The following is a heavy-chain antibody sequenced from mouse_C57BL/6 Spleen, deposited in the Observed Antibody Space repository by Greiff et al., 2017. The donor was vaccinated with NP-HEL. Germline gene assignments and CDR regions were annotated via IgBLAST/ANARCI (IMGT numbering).Heavy chain of an antibody. V-gene: IGHV5-17*01. CDR3: AKGTTVVADY. D-gene: IGHD1-1*01. Sequence: EVQVVESGGGLVKPGGSLKLSCAASGFTFSDYGMHWVRQAPEKGLEWVAYISSGSSTIYYADTVKGRFTISRDNAKNTLFLQMTSLRSEDTAMYYCAKGTTVVADYWGQGTTLTVSS. CDR2: ISSGSSTI. J-gene: IGHJ2*01. CDR1: GFTFSDYG.